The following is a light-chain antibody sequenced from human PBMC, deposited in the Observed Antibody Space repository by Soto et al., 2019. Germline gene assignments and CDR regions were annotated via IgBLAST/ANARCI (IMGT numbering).Light chain of an antibody. V-gene: IGKV1-27*01. J-gene: IGKJ1*01. CDR2: AAS. CDR3: QKYDTVPWA. CDR1: QGIKKY. Sequence: DIQMTQSPSSLSASLGDRVTITCRASQGIKKYVAWYQQKPGKVPKLLIYAASSLQSGVPSRFSGSGSGTDFTLTISSLQPEDVATYYCQKYDTVPWASGQGTKVDIK.